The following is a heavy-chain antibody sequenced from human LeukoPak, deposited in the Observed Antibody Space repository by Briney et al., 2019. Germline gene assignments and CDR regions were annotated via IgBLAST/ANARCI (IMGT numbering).Heavy chain of an antibody. CDR3: AKRTEHHYDSSGYLWYFDY. J-gene: IGHJ4*02. D-gene: IGHD3-22*01. CDR2: IYPGDSDT. V-gene: IGHV5-51*01. CDR1: GYSFTSYW. Sequence: GESLKISCKGSGYSFTSYWIGWVRQMPGKGLEWMGIIYPGDSDTRYSPSFQGQVTISADKSISTAYLQWSSLKASDTAMYYCAKRTEHHYDSSGYLWYFDYWGQGTLVTVSS.